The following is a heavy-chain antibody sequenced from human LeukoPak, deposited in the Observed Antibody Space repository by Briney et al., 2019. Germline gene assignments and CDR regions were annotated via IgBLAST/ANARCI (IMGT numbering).Heavy chain of an antibody. CDR3: TKDEATSGGGLAS. J-gene: IGHJ4*02. CDR2: MYTGGTT. Sequence: GGSLRLSCAASGFTVSGTHMSWVRQAPGKGLEGVSAMYTGGTTYYADSGKGRFTISRDNSRNTLFLHMSSLRADDTAVYYCTKDEATSGGGLASWGQGTLVTVSS. V-gene: IGHV3-53*01. D-gene: IGHD3-16*01. CDR1: GFTVSGTH.